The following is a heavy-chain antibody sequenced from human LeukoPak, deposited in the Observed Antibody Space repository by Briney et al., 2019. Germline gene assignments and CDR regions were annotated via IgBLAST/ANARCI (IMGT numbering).Heavy chain of an antibody. CDR3: AKSRLTPHP. Sequence: GGSLRLSCAASGFTPCNSDMSWVRQAPGKGLEWVSDIGGSGSSTFYADSVKGRFTVSRDNSKNTLYLQMSSLRAEDTAVYYCAKSRLTPHPWGQGTLVTVSS. CDR2: IGGSGSST. J-gene: IGHJ5*02. CDR1: GFTPCNSD. D-gene: IGHD1-14*01. V-gene: IGHV3-23*01.